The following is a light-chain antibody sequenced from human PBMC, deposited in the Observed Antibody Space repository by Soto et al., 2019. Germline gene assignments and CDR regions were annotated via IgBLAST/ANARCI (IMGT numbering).Light chain of an antibody. J-gene: IGLJ1*01. CDR1: SSNLGDNT. V-gene: IGLV1-44*01. Sequence: SVLTRPPXASGTPGQRVSISCSTSSSNLGDNTVNWYQHVPGTAPKLLIYSYDQRPSGVPDRFSGSKSGTSASLAISGLQSEDEADYYCAAWDASLDGYVFGTGTKVTVL. CDR3: AAWDASLDGYV. CDR2: SYD.